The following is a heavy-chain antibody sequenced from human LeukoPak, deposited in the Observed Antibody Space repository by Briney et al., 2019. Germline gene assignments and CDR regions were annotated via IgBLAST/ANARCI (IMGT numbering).Heavy chain of an antibody. CDR3: ASTLEAAGTPNFDY. V-gene: IGHV3-53*01. CDR2: IYSGGST. J-gene: IGHJ4*02. D-gene: IGHD6-13*01. CDR1: GFTFSSYW. Sequence: PGGSLRLSCAASGFTFSSYWMSWVRQAPGKGLEWVSVIYSGGSTYYADSVKGRFTISRDNSKNTLYLQMNSLRAEDTAVYYCASTLEAAGTPNFDYWGQGTLVTVSS.